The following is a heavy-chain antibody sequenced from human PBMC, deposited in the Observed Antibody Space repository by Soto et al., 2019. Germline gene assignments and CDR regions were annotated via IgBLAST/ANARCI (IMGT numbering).Heavy chain of an antibody. CDR2: ISYDGGNK. CDR1: GFTFSTYA. J-gene: IGHJ4*02. D-gene: IGHD4-17*01. Sequence: LRLSCTASGFTFSTYAMHWVRQAPGKGLEWVALISYDGGNKYYADSVKGRFTISRDDSKNALYLQMNSLRAEDTAVYYCARKTARGYGDYFVYWGQGTLVTVSS. V-gene: IGHV3-30-3*01. CDR3: ARKTARGYGDYFVY.